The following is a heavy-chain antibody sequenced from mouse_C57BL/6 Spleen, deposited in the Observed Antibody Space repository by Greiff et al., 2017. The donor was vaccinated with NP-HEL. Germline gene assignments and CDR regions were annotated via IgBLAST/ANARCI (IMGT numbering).Heavy chain of an antibody. J-gene: IGHJ3*01. Sequence: QVQLQQPGAELVRPGTSVKLSCKASGYTFTSYWMHWVKQRPGQGLEWTGVIDPSDSYTNYNQKFKGKATLTVDTSSSTAYMQLSSLTSEDSAVYYCAKGGSSYAYWGQGTLVTVSA. D-gene: IGHD1-1*01. CDR1: GYTFTSYW. V-gene: IGHV1-59*01. CDR3: AKGGSSYAY. CDR2: IDPSDSYT.